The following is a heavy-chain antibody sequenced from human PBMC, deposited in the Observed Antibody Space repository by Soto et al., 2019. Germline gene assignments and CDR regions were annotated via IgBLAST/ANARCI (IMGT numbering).Heavy chain of an antibody. CDR3: AKDGDNYPDF. D-gene: IGHD1-1*01. CDR1: GVTVCSYG. Sequence: HPWGSPRLSCAACGVTVCSYGMDWVRQAPGKGLEWVAVISYDGSNEYYADSVKGRFTISRDNSKNTLYLQMSGLRAEDTAVYYCAKDGDNYPDFWGQGTLVTVSS. CDR2: ISYDGSNE. J-gene: IGHJ4*02. V-gene: IGHV3-30*18.